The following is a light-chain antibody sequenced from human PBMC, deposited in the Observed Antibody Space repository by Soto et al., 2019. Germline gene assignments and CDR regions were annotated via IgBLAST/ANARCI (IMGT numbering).Light chain of an antibody. V-gene: IGLV2-14*01. CDR1: GSDIGTYNF. CDR2: EVA. Sequence: QSALTQPASVSGSPGQSITISCSGSGSDIGTYNFVSWYQHHPGRAPKLIISEVANRPSGVSDRFSGSKSGSLASLTISGLQADDEAVYYCSSYTNTGTLVVFGVGNKLTVL. CDR3: SSYTNTGTLVV. J-gene: IGLJ3*02.